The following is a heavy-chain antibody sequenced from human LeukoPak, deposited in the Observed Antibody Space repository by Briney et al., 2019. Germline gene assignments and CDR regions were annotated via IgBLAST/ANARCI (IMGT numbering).Heavy chain of an antibody. Sequence: ASVKVSCKASGYTFTSYYMHWVRQAPGQGLEWMGIINPSGGSTSYAQKFQGRVTMTRDTSTSTAYMELSSLRSEDTAVYYCIRDFYSNYGVDFDYWAREPRSPSPQ. J-gene: IGHJ4*02. CDR2: INPSGGST. CDR3: IRDFYSNYGVDFDY. V-gene: IGHV1-46*03. CDR1: GYTFTSYY. D-gene: IGHD4-11*01.